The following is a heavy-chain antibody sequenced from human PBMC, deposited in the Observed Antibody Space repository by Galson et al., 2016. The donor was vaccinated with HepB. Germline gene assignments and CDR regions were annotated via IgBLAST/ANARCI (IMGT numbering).Heavy chain of an antibody. CDR3: ARDREQQPAN. Sequence: SVKVSCKASGYPFSNYYMHWVRQAPGQGLEWMGIINPSGGATRYAHKFQDRVTMTRDKSTSTVYLELSTLRSEDSSVYFCARDREQQPANWGQGTLVTVSS. D-gene: IGHD6-13*01. CDR2: INPSGGAT. J-gene: IGHJ4*02. V-gene: IGHV1-46*01. CDR1: GYPFSNYY.